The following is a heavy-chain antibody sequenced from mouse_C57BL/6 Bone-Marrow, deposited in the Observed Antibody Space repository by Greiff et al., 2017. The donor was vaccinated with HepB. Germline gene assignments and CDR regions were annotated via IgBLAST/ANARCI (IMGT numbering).Heavy chain of an antibody. J-gene: IGHJ4*01. V-gene: IGHV1-42*01. Sequence: VQLQQSGPELVKPGASVKISCKASGYSFTGYYMNWVKQSPEKSLEWIGEINPSTGGTTYNQKFKAKATLTVDKSSSTAYMQLKSLTSEDSAVYYCARWGLYYWGQGTSVTVSS. CDR3: ARWGLYY. CDR1: GYSFTGYY. CDR2: INPSTGGT.